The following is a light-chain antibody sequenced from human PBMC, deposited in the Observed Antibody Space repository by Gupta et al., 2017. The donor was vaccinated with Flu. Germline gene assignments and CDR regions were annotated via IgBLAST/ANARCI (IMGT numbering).Light chain of an antibody. J-gene: IGKJ1*01. V-gene: IGKV2-30*01. CDR3: RHYLEWPRR. Sequence: DVVMTQSPLSLHVTLGQSASISCTSSERLVYIDGNTYLHWFQQRPGHSPRRLIHKGSNRNSGVPDRFSGSGSGTDFTLKISRVEAEDVGVYYCRHYLEWPRRFGQGTKLEI. CDR2: KGS. CDR1: ERLVYIDGNTY.